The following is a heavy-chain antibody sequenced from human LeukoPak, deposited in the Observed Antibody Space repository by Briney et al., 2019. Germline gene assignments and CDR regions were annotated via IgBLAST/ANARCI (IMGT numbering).Heavy chain of an antibody. CDR2: INHSGST. V-gene: IGHV4-34*01. CDR1: GGSFSGYY. Sequence: SETLSLTCAVYGGSFSGYYWSWIRQPPGKGLEWIGEINHSGSTNYNPSLKSRVTISVDTSKNQFPLKLSSVTAADTAVYYCARGPDYDSSGYYYPQFDYWGQGTLVTVSS. J-gene: IGHJ4*02. D-gene: IGHD3-22*01. CDR3: ARGPDYDSSGYYYPQFDY.